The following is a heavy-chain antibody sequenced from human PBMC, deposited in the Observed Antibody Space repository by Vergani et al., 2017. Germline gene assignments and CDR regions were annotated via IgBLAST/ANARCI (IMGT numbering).Heavy chain of an antibody. CDR2: IIPIFGTA. D-gene: IGHD3-22*01. CDR1: GGTFSSYA. J-gene: IGHJ4*02. V-gene: IGHV1-69*14. Sequence: QVQLVQSGAEVKKPGSSVKVSCKASGGTFSSYAISWVRQAPGQGLEWMGRIIPIFGTANYAQKFQGRVTITADKSTSTAYMELRSLRAEDTAVYYCARDPYYYDSSGYEGFDYWGQGTLVTVSS. CDR3: ARDPYYYDSSGYEGFDY.